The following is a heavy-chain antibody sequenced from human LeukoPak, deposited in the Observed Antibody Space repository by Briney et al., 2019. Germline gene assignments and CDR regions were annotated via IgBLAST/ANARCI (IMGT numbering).Heavy chain of an antibody. CDR3: ARDTIAAAGTNGGTFDY. CDR2: IYYSGST. CDR1: GGSISSGDYY. V-gene: IGHV4-30-4*01. D-gene: IGHD6-13*01. J-gene: IGHJ4*02. Sequence: PSQTLSLTCTVSGGSISSGDYYWSWIRQPPGKGLEWIGYIYYSGSTYYNPSLKSRVTISVDTSKNQFSLKLSSVTAADTAVYYCARDTIAAAGTNGGTFDYWGQGTLVTVSS.